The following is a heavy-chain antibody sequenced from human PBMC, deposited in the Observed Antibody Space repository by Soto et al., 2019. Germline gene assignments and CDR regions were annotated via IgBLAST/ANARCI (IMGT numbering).Heavy chain of an antibody. Sequence: SETRSLTGVVGGESFSGYYCSWFPQPPGKGMEGIGEINHSGSTNHKPSLKSRVTMSIDTSKDEFSLNLRSVTAADTRVYYCAKGGRFPAAGYYFVDVWGNGTTVTVSS. CDR2: INHSGST. CDR3: AKGGRFPAAGYYFVDV. V-gene: IGHV4-34*01. J-gene: IGHJ6*03. D-gene: IGHD6-25*01. CDR1: GESFSGYY.